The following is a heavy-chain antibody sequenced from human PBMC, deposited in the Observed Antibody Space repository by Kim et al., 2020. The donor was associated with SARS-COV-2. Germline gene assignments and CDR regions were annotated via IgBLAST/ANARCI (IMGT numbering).Heavy chain of an antibody. Sequence: GGSLRLSFTASGFTFRNYAMIWVRQAPGKGLQWVALMSNNGREEHYADSLRGRFTISRDNSRNVLYLQMDSLRAEDTAIYYCVTDTALRDGFDTYWGQGTLVTVSS. V-gene: IGHV3-33*05. J-gene: IGHJ4*02. CDR1: GFTFRNYA. CDR3: VTDTALRDGFDTY. D-gene: IGHD5-12*01. CDR2: MSNNGREE.